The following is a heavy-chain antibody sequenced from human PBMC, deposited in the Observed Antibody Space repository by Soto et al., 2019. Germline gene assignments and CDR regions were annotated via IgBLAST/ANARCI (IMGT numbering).Heavy chain of an antibody. CDR2: IYYSGST. CDR1: GGSISSGDYY. D-gene: IGHD3-3*01. V-gene: IGHV4-30-4*01. J-gene: IGHJ6*02. Sequence: LSLTCTVSGGSISSGDYYWSWIRQPPGKGLEWIGYIYYSGSTYYNPSLKSRVTISVDTSKNQFSLKLSSVTAADTAVYYCARDKSGYDFWSGYYYYYGMDVWGQGTTVTVSS. CDR3: ARDKSGYDFWSGYYYYYGMDV.